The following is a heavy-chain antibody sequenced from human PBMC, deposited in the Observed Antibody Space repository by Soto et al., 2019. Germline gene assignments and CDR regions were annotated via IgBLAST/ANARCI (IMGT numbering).Heavy chain of an antibody. CDR3: ARNGDSSDYRGWFDP. D-gene: IGHD3-22*01. CDR1: GFTVSSNY. J-gene: IGHJ5*02. Sequence: EVQLVESGGGLVQPGGSLRLSCAASGFTVSSNYMSWVRQAPGKGLEWVSVIYSGGTTYYADSVKGRFTISRDNSKTTLYFQMNSLRAEDTAVYYCARNGDSSDYRGWFDPWGQGTLVTVSS. CDR2: IYSGGTT. V-gene: IGHV3-66*01.